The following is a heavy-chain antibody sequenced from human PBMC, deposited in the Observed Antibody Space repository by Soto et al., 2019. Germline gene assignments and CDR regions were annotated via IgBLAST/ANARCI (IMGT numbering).Heavy chain of an antibody. CDR2: VYRTGST. D-gene: IGHD6-13*01. J-gene: IGHJ4*02. V-gene: IGHV4-4*02. Sequence: QVQLQESGPGLVKPSGTLSLTCAVSGGSISTTNWWSWVRQPPGKGLEWIGEVYRTGSTKYNPSLGGRVSVSKAKPKNQVSLKLTSVTAAATAVYYCARARATIAAAAIFDYWGQGTLVTVSS. CDR3: ARARATIAAAAIFDY. CDR1: GGSISTTNW.